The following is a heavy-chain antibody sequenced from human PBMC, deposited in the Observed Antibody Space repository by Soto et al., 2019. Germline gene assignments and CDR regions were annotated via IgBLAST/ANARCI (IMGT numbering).Heavy chain of an antibody. CDR3: ARAGFTIFGVVIDRGWFDP. Sequence: SETLSLTCAVSGYSISSGYYWGWIRQPPGKGLEWIGSIYHSGSTYYNPSLKSRVTISVDTSKNQFSLKLSSVTAADTAVYYCARAGFTIFGVVIDRGWFDPWGQGTLVTVSS. CDR2: IYHSGST. J-gene: IGHJ5*02. V-gene: IGHV4-38-2*01. D-gene: IGHD3-3*01. CDR1: GYSISSGYY.